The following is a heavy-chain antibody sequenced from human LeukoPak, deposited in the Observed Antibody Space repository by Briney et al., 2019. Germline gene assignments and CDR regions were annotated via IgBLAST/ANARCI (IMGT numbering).Heavy chain of an antibody. D-gene: IGHD3-16*01. J-gene: IGHJ5*02. CDR3: ARGRLYYDYVWGSQGWFDP. Sequence: SETLSLTCTVSGGSISSSSYYWGWIRQPPGKGLEWIGSIYYSGSTYYNPSLKSRVTISVDTSKNQFSLKLSSVTAADTAVYYCARGRLYYDYVWGSQGWFDPWGQGTLVTVSS. CDR2: IYYSGST. V-gene: IGHV4-39*01. CDR1: GGSISSSSYY.